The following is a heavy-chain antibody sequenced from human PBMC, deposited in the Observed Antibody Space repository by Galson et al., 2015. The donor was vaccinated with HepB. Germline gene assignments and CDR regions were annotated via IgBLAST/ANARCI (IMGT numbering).Heavy chain of an antibody. CDR2: ISGTGGGT. D-gene: IGHD6-19*01. CDR1: GFTFSSYA. V-gene: IGHV3-23*01. J-gene: IGHJ4*02. CDR3: AKDRYSTGWYYLDY. Sequence: SLRLSCAASGFTFSSYAMSWVRQAPGKGLEWVSAISGTGGGTYYADSVKGRFTISRDNSKNTLYLHMNSLRAEDTAIYYCAKDRYSTGWYYLDYWGQGTLVTVSS.